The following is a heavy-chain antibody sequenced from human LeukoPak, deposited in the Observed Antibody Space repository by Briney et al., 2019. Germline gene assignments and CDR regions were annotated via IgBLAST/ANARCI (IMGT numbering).Heavy chain of an antibody. CDR2: IRSDGSST. CDR1: GFAFSTYW. J-gene: IGHJ4*02. D-gene: IGHD3-10*01. CDR3: ARVGGRGSIGGDC. V-gene: IGHV3-74*03. Sequence: PGGSLRLSCAASGFAFSTYWMHWVRQAPGKGLVWVSRIRSDGSSTPYADFVKGRFTVSRDNAKNTLYLQMSSLRAEDTAMYFCARVGGRGSIGGDCWGQGTLVTVSS.